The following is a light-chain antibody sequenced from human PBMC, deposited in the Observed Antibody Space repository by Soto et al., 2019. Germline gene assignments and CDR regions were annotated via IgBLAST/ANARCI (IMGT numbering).Light chain of an antibody. V-gene: IGLV1-44*01. Sequence: QSVLTQPPSASGTPGQRVTISCSGSTSNIGGNTVNWYQQLPGTAPKLLIYSNNQRPSGVPDRFSGSKSGTSASLAISRLQPEDEAEYYCLLYYGGAQVGGGTKVTVL. CDR3: LLYYGGAQ. J-gene: IGLJ2*01. CDR2: SNN. CDR1: TSNIGGNT.